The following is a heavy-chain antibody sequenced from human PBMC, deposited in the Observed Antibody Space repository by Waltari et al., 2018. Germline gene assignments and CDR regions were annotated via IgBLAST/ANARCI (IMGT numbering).Heavy chain of an antibody. CDR3: ARGVAGTSFDY. Sequence: QVQLQESGPGLVKPSQTLSLTCTVSGGSISSGSYYWSWIRQPAGKGLEWIGRIYTSGSTNYNPSLKSRVTISVDTSKNQFSLKLSSVTAADTAVYYCARGVAGTSFDYWGQGTLVTVSS. V-gene: IGHV4-61*02. D-gene: IGHD6-19*01. CDR2: IYTSGST. CDR1: GGSISSGSYY. J-gene: IGHJ4*02.